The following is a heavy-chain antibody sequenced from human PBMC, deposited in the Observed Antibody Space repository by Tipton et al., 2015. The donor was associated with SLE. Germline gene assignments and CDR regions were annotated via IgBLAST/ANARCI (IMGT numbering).Heavy chain of an antibody. J-gene: IGHJ4*02. CDR2: IYYSGST. Sequence: LRLSCTVSGGSISSSSYYWGWIRQPPGKGLEWIGSIYYSGSTYYNPSLKSRLTISVDTSKNQFSLKLSSVTAADTAVYYCARHTDYGGNSDSFDYWGQGTLVTVSS. D-gene: IGHD4-23*01. CDR3: ARHTDYGGNSDSFDY. CDR1: GGSISSSSYY. V-gene: IGHV4-39*01.